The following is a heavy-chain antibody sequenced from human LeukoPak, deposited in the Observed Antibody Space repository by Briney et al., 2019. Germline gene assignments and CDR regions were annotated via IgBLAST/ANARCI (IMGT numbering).Heavy chain of an antibody. CDR1: GFTFSSYA. CDR2: ISYDGSNK. Sequence: GGSLRLSCAASGFTFSSYAMHWVRQAPGKGLEWVAVISYDGSNKYYADSVKGRFTISRDNSKNTLYLQMNSLRAEDTAVYYCARVQRGFLEKGAFDIWGQGTMVTVSS. CDR3: ARVQRGFLEKGAFDI. D-gene: IGHD3-3*01. V-gene: IGHV3-30-3*01. J-gene: IGHJ3*02.